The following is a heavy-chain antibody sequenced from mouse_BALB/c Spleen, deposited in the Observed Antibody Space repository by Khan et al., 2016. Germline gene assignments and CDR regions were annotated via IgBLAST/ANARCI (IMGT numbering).Heavy chain of an antibody. CDR2: IRLKSNNYAT. V-gene: IGHV6-6*02. Sequence: EVKLEESGGGLVQPGGSMKLSCVASGFTFSNYWMNWVRQSPEKGLEWVAEIRLKSNNYATHYAESVKGRFTISRDDSKSSVYLQMNNLRAEDTGTYYCTRDITTAKFAYWGQGTLVTVSA. D-gene: IGHD1-2*01. J-gene: IGHJ3*01. CDR1: GFTFSNYW. CDR3: TRDITTAKFAY.